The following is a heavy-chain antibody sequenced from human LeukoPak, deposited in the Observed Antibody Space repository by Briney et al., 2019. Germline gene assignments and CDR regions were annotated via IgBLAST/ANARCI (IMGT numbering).Heavy chain of an antibody. D-gene: IGHD3-3*01. CDR2: ISSSSSTI. V-gene: IGHV3-48*04. Sequence: GSLRLSCAASGFTFSSYSMNWVRQAPGKGLEWVSYISSSSSTIYYADSVKGRFTISRDNAKNSLYLQMNSLRAEDTAVYYCARVFRPSLTVFIIRGAFDIWGQGTMVTVSS. J-gene: IGHJ3*02. CDR3: ARVFRPSLTVFIIRGAFDI. CDR1: GFTFSSYS.